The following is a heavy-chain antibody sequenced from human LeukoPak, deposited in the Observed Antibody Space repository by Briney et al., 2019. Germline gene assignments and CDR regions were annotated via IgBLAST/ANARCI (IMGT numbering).Heavy chain of an antibody. CDR3: AKGHTIRSFDS. Sequence: GASVKVSCKASGYTFIGYYMHWVRQAPGQELEWMGWINPNSGGTNYAQKFQGRVTMTRDRSISTAYMELSRLRPDATAVYYCAKGHTIRSFDSWGQGTLVTVSS. CDR2: INPNSGGT. D-gene: IGHD1-14*01. CDR1: GYTFIGYY. V-gene: IGHV1-2*02. J-gene: IGHJ4*02.